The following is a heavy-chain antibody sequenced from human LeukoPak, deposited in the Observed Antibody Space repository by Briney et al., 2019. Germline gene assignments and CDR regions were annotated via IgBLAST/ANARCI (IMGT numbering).Heavy chain of an antibody. CDR1: GDTFSSYS. V-gene: IGHV1-69*04. CDR2: IIPVLGIT. D-gene: IGHD2-2*01. J-gene: IGHJ6*02. Sequence: GSSVKLSCKASGDTFSSYSITWVRHGPGPGLEWVGRIIPVLGITNYTQEFHGRVTITADKPTSTAYMDLSSLRSEDTAVYYCVRDRGTCSSASCPHYYYGMDVWGQGTTVTVS. CDR3: VRDRGTCSSASCPHYYYGMDV.